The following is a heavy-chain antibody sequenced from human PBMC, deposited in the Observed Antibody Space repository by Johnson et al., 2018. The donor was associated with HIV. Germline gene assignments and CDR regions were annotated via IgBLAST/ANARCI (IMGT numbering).Heavy chain of an antibody. J-gene: IGHJ3*02. CDR3: ARGYGGNYDAFDI. CDR2: MYSGGRT. CDR1: GFSVSNNY. D-gene: IGHD4-23*01. Sequence: VQLVESGGGLIQPGGSLRLSCAVSGFSVSNNYMSWVSQAPGKGLEWVSVMYSGGRTYYADSVKGRFTIFRDNSKNTLYLQMNSLRAEDTAVYYCARGYGGNYDAFDIWGQGTMVTVSS. V-gene: IGHV3-66*03.